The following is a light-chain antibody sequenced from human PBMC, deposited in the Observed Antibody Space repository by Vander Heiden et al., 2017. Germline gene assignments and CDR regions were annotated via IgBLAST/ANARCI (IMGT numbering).Light chain of an antibody. CDR3: QQSDSNPEIT. Sequence: DSQMTQSPSSLSASVGDRVTITCRASQSISSYLNWYQQKPGKAPKLLIYAASSLQSGVPSRYSGSGYGTDFTLTISSRQPEDFAAYYSQQSDSNPEITFGQGTRLEIK. CDR1: QSISSY. V-gene: IGKV1-39*01. J-gene: IGKJ5*01. CDR2: AAS.